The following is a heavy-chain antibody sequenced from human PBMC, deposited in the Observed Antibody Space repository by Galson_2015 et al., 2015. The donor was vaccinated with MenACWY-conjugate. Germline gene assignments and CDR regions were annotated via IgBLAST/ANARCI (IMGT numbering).Heavy chain of an antibody. CDR1: GFIFSSYA. V-gene: IGHV3-30*04. CDR2: MSYDGSNK. J-gene: IGHJ4*02. D-gene: IGHD6-13*01. Sequence: SLRLSCAASGFIFSSYAMHWVRQAPGKGLEWVAVMSYDGSNKYYADSVKGRSTISRDNSKNTLYLQMNSLRAEDTAVYYCARDRRIAAACTCFDYWGQGTPVTVSS. CDR3: ARDRRIAAACTCFDY.